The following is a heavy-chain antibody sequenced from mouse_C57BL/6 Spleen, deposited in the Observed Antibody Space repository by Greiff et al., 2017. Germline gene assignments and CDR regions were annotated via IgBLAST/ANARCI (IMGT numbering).Heavy chain of an antibody. D-gene: IGHD2-1*01. CDR3: APGNYVGDY. J-gene: IGHJ4*01. CDR2: INPSSGYT. V-gene: IGHV1-7*01. CDR1: GYTFTSYW. Sequence: LEESGAELAKPGASVTLSCKASGYTFTSYWMHWVKQRPGQGLEWIGYINPSSGYTKYNQKFKDKATLTAYKSSSTAYMQLSSLTYEDSAVYYCAPGNYVGDYWGQGTSVTVSS.